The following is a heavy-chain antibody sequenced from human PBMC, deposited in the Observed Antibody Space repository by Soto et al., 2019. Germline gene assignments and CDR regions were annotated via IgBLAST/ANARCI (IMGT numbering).Heavy chain of an antibody. Sequence: QVQLQESGPGLVKPSQTLSLTCTVSGGSMSSGGYYWSWIRQHPGGGLEWIGYISYRGSAYYSPSLKSRLRMSVDTSKNQFSLKLSSVTAADTAVYYCARGDGSWAFVDYWGQGTLVAVSS. CDR3: ARGDGSWAFVDY. V-gene: IGHV4-31*03. CDR2: ISYRGSA. D-gene: IGHD6-13*01. CDR1: GGSMSSGGYY. J-gene: IGHJ4*02.